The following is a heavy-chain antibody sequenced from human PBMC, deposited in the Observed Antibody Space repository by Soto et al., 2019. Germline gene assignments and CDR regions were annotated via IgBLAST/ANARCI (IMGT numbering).Heavy chain of an antibody. Sequence: GGSLRLSCAASGFTVGINYMSLVRQSPGKGLEWVSVIYSEGTPYYADSVKGRFTISRENSNNTLYLHMNNLRAEDTAVYYCARSTYYDILTGSYDYAMDVWGQGTRVTVSS. J-gene: IGHJ6*02. D-gene: IGHD3-9*01. CDR3: ARSTYYDILTGSYDYAMDV. V-gene: IGHV3-53*01. CDR1: GFTVGINY. CDR2: IYSEGTP.